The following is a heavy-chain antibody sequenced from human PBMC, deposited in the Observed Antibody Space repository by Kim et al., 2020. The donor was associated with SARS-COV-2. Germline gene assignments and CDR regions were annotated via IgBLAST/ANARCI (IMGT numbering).Heavy chain of an antibody. V-gene: IGHV4-59*01. CDR3: ARMKATLIDY. J-gene: IGHJ4*02. Sequence: STNYNPSLKSRVTISVDTSKNQFSLNLSSVTAADTAVYYCARMKATLIDYWGQGTLVTVSS. CDR2: ST.